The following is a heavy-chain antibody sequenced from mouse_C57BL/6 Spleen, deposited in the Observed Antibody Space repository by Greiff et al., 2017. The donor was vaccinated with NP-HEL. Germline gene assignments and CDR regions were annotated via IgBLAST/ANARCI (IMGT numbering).Heavy chain of an antibody. CDR3: ARSSYEGAWFAY. CDR2: INPSSGYT. Sequence: QVQLQQSGAELARPGASVKMSCKASGYTFTSYTMHWVKQRPGQGLEWIGYINPSSGYTKYNQKFKDKATLTADKSSSTAYMQLSSLTSEDSAVYYCARSSYEGAWFAYWGQGTLVTVSA. D-gene: IGHD1-1*01. V-gene: IGHV1-4*01. CDR1: GYTFTSYT. J-gene: IGHJ3*01.